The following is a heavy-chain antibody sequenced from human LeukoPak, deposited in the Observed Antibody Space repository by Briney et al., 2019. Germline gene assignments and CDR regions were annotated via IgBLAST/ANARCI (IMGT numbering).Heavy chain of an antibody. D-gene: IGHD2-2*01. J-gene: IGHJ3*02. V-gene: IGHV1-69*05. CDR2: IIPIFGTA. Sequence: GASVKVSCKASGGTFSSYAISWVRQPPGQGLEWMGGIIPIFGTANYAQKFQGRVTITTDESTSTAYMELSSLRSEDTAVYYCATTPTRLGYCSSTSCGAFDIWGQGTMVTVSS. CDR3: ATTPTRLGYCSSTSCGAFDI. CDR1: GGTFSSYA.